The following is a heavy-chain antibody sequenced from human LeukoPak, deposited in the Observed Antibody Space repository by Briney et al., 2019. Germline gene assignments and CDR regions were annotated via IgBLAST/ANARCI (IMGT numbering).Heavy chain of an antibody. V-gene: IGHV3-48*01. Sequence: PGGSLRLSCAASGFTFSSYSMNWVRQAPGKGLEWVSYISSSSSTIHYADSVKGRFTISRDNAKNSLYLQMNSLRAEDTAVYYCARAQVPKLDIVVVPAAGPFDYWGQGTLVTVSA. CDR2: ISSSSSTI. D-gene: IGHD2-2*01. J-gene: IGHJ4*02. CDR1: GFTFSSYS. CDR3: ARAQVPKLDIVVVPAAGPFDY.